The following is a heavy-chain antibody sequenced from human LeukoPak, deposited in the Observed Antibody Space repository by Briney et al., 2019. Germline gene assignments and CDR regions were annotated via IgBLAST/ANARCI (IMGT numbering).Heavy chain of an antibody. V-gene: IGHV4-59*01. Sequence: SETLSLTCAVYGGSFSGYYWSWIRQPPGKGLEWIGYVYHSGSTNYNPSPKSRVTMSVDTSNNQFSLKLSSVTAADTAMYYCAREGDYYDSGGYYRIDFWGQGTLVTVSS. CDR2: VYHSGST. D-gene: IGHD3-22*01. CDR1: GGSFSGYY. CDR3: AREGDYYDSGGYYRIDF. J-gene: IGHJ4*02.